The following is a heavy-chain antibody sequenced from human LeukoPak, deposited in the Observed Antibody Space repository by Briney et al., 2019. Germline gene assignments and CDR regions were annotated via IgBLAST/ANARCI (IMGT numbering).Heavy chain of an antibody. J-gene: IGHJ4*02. D-gene: IGHD3-22*01. CDR1: GYSFTGYY. Sequence: ASVKVSCKASGYSFTGYYIHWVRQAPGQGLEWKGWINPNSGYTNYAQKLQGRVTMTTDTSTSTAYMELRSLRSDDTAVYYCARDFGRMIVVVIPGYWGQGTLVTVSS. V-gene: IGHV1-18*01. CDR2: INPNSGYT. CDR3: ARDFGRMIVVVIPGY.